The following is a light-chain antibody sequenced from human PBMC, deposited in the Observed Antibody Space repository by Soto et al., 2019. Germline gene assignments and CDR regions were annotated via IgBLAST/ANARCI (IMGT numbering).Light chain of an antibody. Sequence: DIQMTQSPSSLPASLGDRVTITCRASQDISNYLAWYQQKPGKVPQLLIYAASTLLPGVPSRFSGNGSGTYFTLTISTLHAEDVETYSCPKYTRAPPTFGQGTTVKVK. CDR3: PKYTRAPPT. CDR1: QDISNY. CDR2: AAS. V-gene: IGKV1-27*01. J-gene: IGKJ1*01.